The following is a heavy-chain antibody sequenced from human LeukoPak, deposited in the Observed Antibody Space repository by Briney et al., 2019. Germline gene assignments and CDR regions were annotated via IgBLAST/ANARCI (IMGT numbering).Heavy chain of an antibody. CDR3: AKEGGRSSGWYFFDY. D-gene: IGHD6-19*01. Sequence: QPGGSLRLSCAASGFTFSSYGMHWVRQAPGKGLEWVAVISYDGSNKYYADSVKGRFTISRDNSKNTLYLRMNSLRAEDTAVYYCAKEGGRSSGWYFFDYWGQGTLVTVSS. CDR2: ISYDGSNK. J-gene: IGHJ4*02. V-gene: IGHV3-30*18. CDR1: GFTFSSYG.